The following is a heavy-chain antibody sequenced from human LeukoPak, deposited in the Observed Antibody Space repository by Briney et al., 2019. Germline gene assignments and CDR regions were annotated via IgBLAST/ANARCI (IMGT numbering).Heavy chain of an antibody. CDR3: ARSPISSGCNLYYFDY. J-gene: IGHJ4*02. CDR1: GGSISSYY. V-gene: IGHV4-59*12. CDR2: IYYSGST. D-gene: IGHD6-19*01. Sequence: SETLSLTCTVSGGSISSYYWSWIRQPPGKGLEWIGYIYYSGSTNYNPSLKSRVTISVDTSKNQFSLKLSSVTAADTAVYYCARSPISSGCNLYYFDYWGQGTLVTVSS.